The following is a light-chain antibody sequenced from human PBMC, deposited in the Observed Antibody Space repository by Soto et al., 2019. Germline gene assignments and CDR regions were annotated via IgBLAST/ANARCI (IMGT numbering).Light chain of an antibody. J-gene: IGKJ1*01. CDR3: RQRRQPWT. Sequence: VRTQKTHSLPVTPGEPASISCMSIHILLHSNGYNYLDWYLQKPGQSPQLLIYLGSNRASGVPDRFSGSGSGTDFTLKISRVEAEDVGVYYCRQRRQPWTFGQRTKVDIK. CDR1: HILLHSNGYNY. CDR2: LGS. V-gene: IGKV2-28*01.